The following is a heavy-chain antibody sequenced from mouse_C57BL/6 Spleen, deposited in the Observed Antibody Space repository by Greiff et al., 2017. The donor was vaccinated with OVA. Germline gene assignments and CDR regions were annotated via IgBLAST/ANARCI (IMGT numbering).Heavy chain of an antibody. CDR3: TTYSHGSEGYFDV. CDR2: IDPEDGDT. V-gene: IGHV14-1*01. J-gene: IGHJ1*03. CDR1: GFNIKDYY. Sequence: EVKLQQSGAELVRPGASVKLSCTASGFNIKDYYMHWVKQRPEQGLEWIGRIDPEDGDTEYAPKFQGKGTMTADTSSNTAYLQLSSLTSDDTAVYYCTTYSHGSEGYFDVWGTGTTVTVSS. D-gene: IGHD1-1*01.